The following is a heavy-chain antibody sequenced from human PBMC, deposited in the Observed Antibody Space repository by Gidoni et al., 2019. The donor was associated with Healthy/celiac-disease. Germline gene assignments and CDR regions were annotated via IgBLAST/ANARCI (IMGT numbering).Heavy chain of an antibody. CDR1: GFTFSSYA. D-gene: IGHD2-15*01. V-gene: IGHV3-23*01. Sequence: EVQLLESGGGLVQPGGSLRLSWAASGFTFSSYAMSWVGQAPGKGREWVSAISGSGGSTYYADAVKGRFTISRDNSKNTLYLQMNSLRAEDTAVYYCAKDGGSGSPNLDYWGQGTLVPSPQ. CDR3: AKDGGSGSPNLDY. J-gene: IGHJ4*02. CDR2: ISGSGGST.